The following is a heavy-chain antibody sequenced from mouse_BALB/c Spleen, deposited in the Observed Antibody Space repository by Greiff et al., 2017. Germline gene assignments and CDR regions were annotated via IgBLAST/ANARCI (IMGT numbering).Heavy chain of an antibody. CDR1: GYSITSGYY. J-gene: IGHJ1*01. CDR3: ARLDYYGSSPWYFDV. CDR2: ISYDGSN. Sequence: DVQLQESGPGLVKPSQSLSLTCSVTGYSITSGYYWNWIRQFPGNKLEWMGYISYDGSNNYNPSLKNRISITRDTSKNQFFLKLNSVTTEDTATYYCARLDYYGSSPWYFDVWGAGTTVTVSS. V-gene: IGHV3-6*02. D-gene: IGHD1-1*01.